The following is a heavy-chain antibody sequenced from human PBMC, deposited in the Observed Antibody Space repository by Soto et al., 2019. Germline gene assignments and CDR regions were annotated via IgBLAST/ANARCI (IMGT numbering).Heavy chain of an antibody. CDR3: ARDPHCLDV. Sequence: GGSLRLSSAASGFTFSNYWMHWVRQGPGKGLEWVSRINDNGRSISYAGSVKGRFTISRDNAKNTLYTQTRNLTADDTAVYYCARDPHCLDVWGQGTTVTVSS. CDR2: INDNGRSI. J-gene: IGHJ6*02. V-gene: IGHV3-74*01. CDR1: GFTFSNYW.